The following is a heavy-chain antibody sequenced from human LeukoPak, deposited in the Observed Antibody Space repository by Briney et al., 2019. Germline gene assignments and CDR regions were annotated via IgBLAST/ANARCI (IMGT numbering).Heavy chain of an antibody. D-gene: IGHD3-22*01. CDR1: GYTFSSYS. Sequence: GGSLRLSCVASGYTFSSYSINWVRQAPGKGLEWGSSNSVRSNYIYYADSVRGRFSISRDDARDSLYLQMNSLRAEDTAVYYCVRLRRNSDTSGFYYYYDFWGQGTLVTVSP. CDR2: NSVRSNYI. V-gene: IGHV3-21*01. J-gene: IGHJ4*02. CDR3: VRLRRNSDTSGFYYYYDF.